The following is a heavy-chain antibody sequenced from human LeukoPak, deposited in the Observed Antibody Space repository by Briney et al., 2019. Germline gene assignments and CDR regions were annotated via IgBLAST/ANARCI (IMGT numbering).Heavy chain of an antibody. D-gene: IGHD1-1*01. CDR1: GFTFTSSA. V-gene: IGHV1-58*01. J-gene: IGHJ3*02. Sequence: ASVKVSCKASGFTFTSSAVQWVRQARGQRLESIGWIVVGSGNTNYAQKFQERVTITRDMSTSTAYMELSSLRSEDTAVYYCAARTGTTDDAFDIWGQGTMVTVSS. CDR3: AARTGTTDDAFDI. CDR2: IVVGSGNT.